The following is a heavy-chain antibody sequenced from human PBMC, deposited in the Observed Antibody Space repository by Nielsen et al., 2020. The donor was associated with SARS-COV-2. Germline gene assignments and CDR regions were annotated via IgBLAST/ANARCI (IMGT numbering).Heavy chain of an antibody. CDR2: ISSSSSYI. J-gene: IGHJ6*02. Sequence: WIRQPPGKGLEWVSSISSSSSYIYYADSVKGRFTISRDNAKNSLYLQMNSLRAEDTAVYYCARGFEPYYDFWGRYYYGMDVWGQGTTVTVSS. D-gene: IGHD3-3*01. V-gene: IGHV3-21*04. CDR3: ARGFEPYYDFWGRYYYGMDV.